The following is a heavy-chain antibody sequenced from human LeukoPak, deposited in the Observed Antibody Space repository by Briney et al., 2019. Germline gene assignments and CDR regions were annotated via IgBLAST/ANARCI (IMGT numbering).Heavy chain of an antibody. CDR1: YY. Sequence: YYWSWIRQPPGKGLEWIGYIYYSGSTNYNPSLKSRVTISVDTSKNQFSLKLSSVTAADTAVYYCARDLSGSYYRFDPWGQGTLVTVSS. CDR3: ARDLSGSYYRFDP. CDR2: IYYSGST. V-gene: IGHV4-59*01. D-gene: IGHD1-26*01. J-gene: IGHJ5*02.